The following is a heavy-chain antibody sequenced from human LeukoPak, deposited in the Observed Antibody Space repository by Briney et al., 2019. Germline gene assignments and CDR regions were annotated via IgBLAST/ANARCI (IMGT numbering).Heavy chain of an antibody. V-gene: IGHV3-21*05. CDR3: AVYYYDSSGYYYFDY. Sequence: KPAGSLILSCAVSGFSFSSYSMNWVRQAPGKGLEWVSYISSSSSYTNYADSVKGRFTISRDNAKNSLYLQMSSLRAEDTAVYYCAVYYYDSSGYYYFDYWGQGTLVTVSS. CDR2: ISSSSSYT. J-gene: IGHJ4*02. CDR1: GFSFSSYS. D-gene: IGHD3-22*01.